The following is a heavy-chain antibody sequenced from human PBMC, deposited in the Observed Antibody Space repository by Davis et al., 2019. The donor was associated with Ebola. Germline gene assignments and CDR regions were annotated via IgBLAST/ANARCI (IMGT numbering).Heavy chain of an antibody. CDR2: ISSSGSHI. V-gene: IGHV3-21*01. CDR1: GFRFSRFS. J-gene: IGHJ6*01. Sequence: GESLKISCAPSGFRFSRFSMNWVRQAPGKGLEWVSSISSSGSHIYYADSVRGRFTISRDTAKNSLYLQMNSLHQGPIGLPPGTLLQEHLWG. CDR3: TLLQEHL.